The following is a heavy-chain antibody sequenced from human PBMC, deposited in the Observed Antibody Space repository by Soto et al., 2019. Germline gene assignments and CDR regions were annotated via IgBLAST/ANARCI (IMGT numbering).Heavy chain of an antibody. CDR3: AKSAPMDAGDKYYYDF. V-gene: IGHV1-69*13. Sequence: SVKVSCKASGGTYSTFGISWVRQAPGQGLEWMGGIIPFFGTARYSQKFEDRITITADESTNTVYMDLRSLTSEDTAIYYCAKSAPMDAGDKYYYDFWGQGALVTVSS. CDR2: IIPFFGTA. J-gene: IGHJ4*02. CDR1: GGTYSTFG. D-gene: IGHD4-17*01.